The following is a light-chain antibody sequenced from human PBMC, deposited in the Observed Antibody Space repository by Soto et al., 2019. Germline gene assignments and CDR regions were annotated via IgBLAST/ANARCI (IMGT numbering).Light chain of an antibody. CDR1: QPISNY. V-gene: IGKV1-39*01. J-gene: IGKJ5*01. CDR2: GAS. Sequence: DVQMTQSPSSLSASVGDRVTITCRASQPISNYLNWYQQKAGEAPKVLIFGASSLKSGVPAKFSGSGYGTDFTLTINNLHPDDFATYYCQQTHAVPLTFGQGTRV. CDR3: QQTHAVPLT.